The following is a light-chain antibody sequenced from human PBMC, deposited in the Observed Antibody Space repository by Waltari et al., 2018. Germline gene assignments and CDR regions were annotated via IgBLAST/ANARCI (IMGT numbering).Light chain of an antibody. Sequence: DIQMTQSPPTLSASVGDRVTMSCRASQSITTWLAWFQQTPGKAPKLLIYKASHLHSGVPLRFSGSGSGTEFTLTIDNLQADDVATYYCQQYNTADRTFGQGTRVEI. CDR3: QQYNTADRT. V-gene: IGKV1-5*03. CDR2: KAS. CDR1: QSITTW. J-gene: IGKJ1*01.